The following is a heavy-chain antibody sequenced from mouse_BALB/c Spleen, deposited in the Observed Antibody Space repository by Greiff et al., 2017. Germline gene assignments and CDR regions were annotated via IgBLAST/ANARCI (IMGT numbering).Heavy chain of an antibody. CDR1: GYTFTSYY. D-gene: IGHD1-1*01. J-gene: IGHJ4*01. CDR3: TRISFSSYAMDY. V-gene: IGHV1S81*02. CDR2: INPSNGGT. Sequence: QVQLKESGAELVKPGASVKLSCKASGYTFTSYYMYWVKQRPGQGLEWIGEINPSNGGTNFNEKFKSKATLTVDKSSSTAYMQLSSLTSEDSAVYYCTRISFSSYAMDYWGQGTSVTVSS.